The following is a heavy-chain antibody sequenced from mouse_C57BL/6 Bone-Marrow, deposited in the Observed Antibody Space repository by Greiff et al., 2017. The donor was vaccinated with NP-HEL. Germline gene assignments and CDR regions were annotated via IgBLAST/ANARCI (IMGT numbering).Heavy chain of an antibody. CDR3: TRPNSGTGYYFDY. J-gene: IGHJ2*01. Sequence: QVQLKQSGAELVRPGASVTLSCKASGYTFTDYEMHWVKQTPVHGLEWIGAIDPETGGTAYNQKFKGKAILTADKSSSTAYMELRSLTSEDSAVYYCTRPNSGTGYYFDYWGQGTTLTVSS. CDR1: GYTFTDYE. V-gene: IGHV1-15*01. D-gene: IGHD4-1*01. CDR2: IDPETGGT.